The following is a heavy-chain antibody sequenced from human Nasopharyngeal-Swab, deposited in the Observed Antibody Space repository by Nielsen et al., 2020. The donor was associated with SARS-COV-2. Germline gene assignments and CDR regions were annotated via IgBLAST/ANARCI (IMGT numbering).Heavy chain of an antibody. Sequence: SETLSLTCTVSGGSISSSSYYWGWIRQPPGKGLEWIGSIYYSGSTYYNPSLKGRVTISVDTSKNQFSLKLSSVTAADTAVYYCARRIAVAGTGALDYWGQGTLVTVSS. CDR1: GGSISSSSYY. CDR3: ARRIAVAGTGALDY. CDR2: IYYSGST. J-gene: IGHJ4*02. D-gene: IGHD6-19*01. V-gene: IGHV4-39*01.